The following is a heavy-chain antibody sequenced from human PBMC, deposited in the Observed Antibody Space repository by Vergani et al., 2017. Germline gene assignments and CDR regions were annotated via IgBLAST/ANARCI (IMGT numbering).Heavy chain of an antibody. Sequence: QLQLQESGPGLVKPSETLSLTCTVSGGSISSSSYYWGWIRQPPGKGLEWIGSIYYSGSTYYNPSLKSRVTISVDTSKNQFSLKLSSVTAADTAVYYCARKYFEAALLLLNPPNWFDPWGQGTLVTVSS. J-gene: IGHJ5*02. CDR2: IYYSGST. CDR3: ARKYFEAALLLLNPPNWFDP. CDR1: GGSISSSSYY. V-gene: IGHV4-39*01. D-gene: IGHD3-10*01.